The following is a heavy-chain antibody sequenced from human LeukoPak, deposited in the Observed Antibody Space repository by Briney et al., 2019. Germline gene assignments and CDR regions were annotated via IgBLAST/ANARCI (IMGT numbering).Heavy chain of an antibody. Sequence: SETLSLTCTVSGGSISSYYWSWIRQPPGKGLEWIGNIYDSGSTNYNPSLKSRLTISVDTSKNQCSLKLSSVTAADTAVYYCARQSISGSSLSYFDYWGQGTLVTGSS. J-gene: IGHJ4*02. CDR3: ARQSISGSSLSYFDY. V-gene: IGHV4-59*01. CDR1: GGSISSYY. CDR2: IYDSGST. D-gene: IGHD3-22*01.